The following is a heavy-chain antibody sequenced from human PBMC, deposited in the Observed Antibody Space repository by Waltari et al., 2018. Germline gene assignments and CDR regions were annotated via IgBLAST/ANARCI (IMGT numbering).Heavy chain of an antibody. CDR1: GFTFSSYS. Sequence: EVQLVESGGGLVKPGGSLRLSCAASGFTFSSYSMNWVRQAPGKGLEWVSSISSSSSYIYYADSVKGRFTISRDNAKNSLYLQMNSLRAEDTAVYYCAREESSSWYPLFDYWGQGTLVTVSS. D-gene: IGHD6-13*01. J-gene: IGHJ4*02. CDR3: AREESSSWYPLFDY. V-gene: IGHV3-21*01. CDR2: ISSSSSYI.